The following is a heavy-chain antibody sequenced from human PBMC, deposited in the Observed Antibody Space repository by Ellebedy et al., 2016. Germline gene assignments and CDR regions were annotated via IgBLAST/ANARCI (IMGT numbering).Heavy chain of an antibody. V-gene: IGHV3-15*01. J-gene: IGHJ4*02. CDR1: GFTFSKAW. CDR3: TTEIYYEDF. D-gene: IGHD3-22*01. Sequence: GESLKISCAASGFTFSKAWMSWVRQAPGKGLEWVGRIKSKSDGGATEYAAPMKGRFTISRDDSKDTLYLQMNSLKTDDTAVYYCTTEIYYEDFWGQGTLVTVSS. CDR2: IKSKSDGGAT.